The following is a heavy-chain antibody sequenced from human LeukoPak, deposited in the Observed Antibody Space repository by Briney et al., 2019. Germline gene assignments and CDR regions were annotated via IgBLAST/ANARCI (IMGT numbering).Heavy chain of an antibody. CDR1: GFTFSSYA. J-gene: IGHJ4*02. CDR2: ISGSGSSK. Sequence: PGGSLRLSCAASGFTFSSYAMSWVRQAPGKGLEWVSAISGSGSSKYYADSVKGRFTISRNNSNNTLYLQMNNLRAKDTAVDYCAKVGPQYYYGTGSSFFDCWGQGTLVTASS. V-gene: IGHV3-23*01. D-gene: IGHD3-10*01. CDR3: AKVGPQYYYGTGSSFFDC.